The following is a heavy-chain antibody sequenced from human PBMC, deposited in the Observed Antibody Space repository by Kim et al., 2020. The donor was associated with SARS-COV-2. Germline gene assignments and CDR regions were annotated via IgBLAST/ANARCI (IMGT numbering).Heavy chain of an antibody. D-gene: IGHD3-3*01. CDR3: ARAASAVVYFDS. Sequence: SETLSLTCTVSGGSISSGNYYWTWIRQHPGKGLEWIGYIYYSGSTYYNPSLKSRVVISVDTSKNQFPLKLSPVTAADTPRYYCARAASAVVYFDSWGQGTLVTVSS. CDR2: IYYSGST. CDR1: GGSISSGNYY. J-gene: IGHJ4*02. V-gene: IGHV4-31*03.